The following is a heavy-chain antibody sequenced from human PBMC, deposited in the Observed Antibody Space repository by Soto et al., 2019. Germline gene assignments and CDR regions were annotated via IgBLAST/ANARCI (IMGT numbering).Heavy chain of an antibody. CDR2: IRSKANSYAT. D-gene: IGHD3-10*01. CDR1: GFTFSGSA. Sequence: PGGSLRLSCAASGFTFSGSATHWVRQASGKGLEWVGRIRSKANSYATAYAASVKGRFTISRDDSKNTAYLQMNSLKTEDTAVYYCTARGPFFDYWGQGTLVTVPQ. V-gene: IGHV3-73*01. CDR3: TARGPFFDY. J-gene: IGHJ4*02.